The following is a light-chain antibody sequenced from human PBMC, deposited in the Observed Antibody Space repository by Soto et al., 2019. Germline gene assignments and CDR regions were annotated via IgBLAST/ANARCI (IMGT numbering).Light chain of an antibody. J-gene: IGLJ1*01. CDR1: SSDVGGYNY. Sequence: QSALTQPPSASGSPGQSVTISCTGTSSDVGGYNYVSWYQQHPGKAPKLMIYEVSKLPSGVPDRFSGSKSGNTASLTVSGLQAEDEADYYCISYAGSNLLYVFGTGTKLTVL. V-gene: IGLV2-8*01. CDR2: EVS. CDR3: ISYAGSNLLYV.